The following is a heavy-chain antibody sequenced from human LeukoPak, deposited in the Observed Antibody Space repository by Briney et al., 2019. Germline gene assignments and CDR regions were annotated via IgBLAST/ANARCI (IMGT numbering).Heavy chain of an antibody. CDR1: GFPFSSYG. CDR3: ARINWLDP. J-gene: IGHJ5*02. CDR2: ISTSGTTI. Sequence: AGGSLRLSCAASGFPFSSYGMHWVRQAPGKGLEWVSYISTSGTTIYYADSVKGRFTISRDNAKKSLYLQMNSLRAEDTAVYYCARINWLDPWGQGTLVTVSS. V-gene: IGHV3-48*04.